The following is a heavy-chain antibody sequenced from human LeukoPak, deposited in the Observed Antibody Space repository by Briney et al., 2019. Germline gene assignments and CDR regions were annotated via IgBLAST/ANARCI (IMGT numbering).Heavy chain of an antibody. CDR3: ARQAMVRGAGYMDV. CDR2: IYYSGST. D-gene: IGHD3-10*01. J-gene: IGHJ6*03. CDR1: GGSISSSSYY. Sequence: PSETLSLTCTVSGGSISSSSYYWGWIRQPPGKGLEWIGSIYYSGSTYYNPSLKSRVTISVDTSKNQFSLKLSSVTAADTAVYYCARQAMVRGAGYMDVWGKGTTVTISS. V-gene: IGHV4-39*01.